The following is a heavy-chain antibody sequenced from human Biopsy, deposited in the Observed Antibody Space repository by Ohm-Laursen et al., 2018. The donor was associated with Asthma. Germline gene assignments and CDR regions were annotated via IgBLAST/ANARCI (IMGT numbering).Heavy chain of an antibody. CDR1: GFPFSTYA. CDR2: ISYDGNHK. J-gene: IGHJ4*02. D-gene: IGHD5-12*01. V-gene: IGHV3-30*18. Sequence: SLRLSCAATGFPFSTYAMSWARQAPGKGLEWVAVISYDGNHKFYEDSVKGRFTISRDNSKNTLYLQMNSLRTEDTAVYYCAKRRGYSGHDNDYWGQGTLVIVSS. CDR3: AKRRGYSGHDNDY.